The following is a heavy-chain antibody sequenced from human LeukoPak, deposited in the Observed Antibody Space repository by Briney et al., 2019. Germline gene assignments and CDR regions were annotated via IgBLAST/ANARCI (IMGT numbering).Heavy chain of an antibody. CDR2: ISYDGSNK. J-gene: IGHJ4*02. D-gene: IGHD6-13*01. V-gene: IGHV3-30-3*02. CDR3: AKSGSIWYYFDY. Sequence: GGSLRLSCAASGFTFSSYAMHWVRQAPGKGLEWVGVISYDGSNKYYADSVKGRFTVSRDSSKNTLYLQMNSLRAEDTAVYYCAKSGSIWYYFDYWGQGTLVTVSS. CDR1: GFTFSSYA.